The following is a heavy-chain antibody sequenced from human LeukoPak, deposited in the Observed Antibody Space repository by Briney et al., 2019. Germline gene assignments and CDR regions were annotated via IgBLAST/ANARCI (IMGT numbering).Heavy chain of an antibody. J-gene: IGHJ6*02. CDR2: IYYSGST. Sequence: SETLSLTCTVSGGSISSYYWSWIRQPPGKGLEWIGYIYYSGSTNYNPSLKSRVTISIDTSKNRFSLKLSSVTAADTAVYYCASVDWLNYYYYGMDVWGQGTTVTVSS. D-gene: IGHD3-9*01. CDR3: ASVDWLNYYYYGMDV. V-gene: IGHV4-59*12. CDR1: GGSISSYY.